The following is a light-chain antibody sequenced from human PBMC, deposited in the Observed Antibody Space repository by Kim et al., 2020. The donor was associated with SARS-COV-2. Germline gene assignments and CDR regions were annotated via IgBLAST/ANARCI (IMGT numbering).Light chain of an antibody. CDR2: YVS. Sequence: SLTISVTQTSSCMFYINSVTWYQQPQGKAPKLIIYYVSDQASGVSNRYSGSQSGNTASLTISGLRADDEADYYCSSHTTSSTYVFGSGTQLTVL. CDR1: SSCMFYINS. CDR3: SSHTTSSTYV. V-gene: IGLV2-14*03. J-gene: IGLJ1*01.